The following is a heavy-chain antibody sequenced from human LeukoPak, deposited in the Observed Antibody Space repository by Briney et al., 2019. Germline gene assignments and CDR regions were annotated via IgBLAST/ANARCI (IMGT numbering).Heavy chain of an antibody. J-gene: IGHJ3*02. CDR1: GVSVSDGRYY. D-gene: IGHD2-2*01. V-gene: IGHV4-31*01. CDR3: ATPYCSSISCLDVFSM. CDR2: KYYSGSA. Sequence: SETLSLTCNVSGVSVSDGRYYWTWIRQHPGKGLEWIGYKYYSGSAKYNPSLKSQLTISVDTSKNQFSLQLTSVTAADTATYYCATPYCSSISCLDVFSMWGQGTRVTVSS.